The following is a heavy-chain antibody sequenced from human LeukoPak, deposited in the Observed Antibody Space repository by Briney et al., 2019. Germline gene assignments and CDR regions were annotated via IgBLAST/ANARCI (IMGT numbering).Heavy chain of an antibody. Sequence: GGSLRLSCAASGFAFEDYAMHWVRQAPGKGLEWVSSISWNRGPIGYADSVRGRFTISRDNSKNSLYLQMNSLRSEDTAFYYCVKEKSGAGSYSPFDHWGQGTLVTVSS. V-gene: IGHV3-9*01. J-gene: IGHJ4*02. CDR3: VKEKSGAGSYSPFDH. CDR1: GFAFEDYA. D-gene: IGHD3-10*01. CDR2: ISWNRGPI.